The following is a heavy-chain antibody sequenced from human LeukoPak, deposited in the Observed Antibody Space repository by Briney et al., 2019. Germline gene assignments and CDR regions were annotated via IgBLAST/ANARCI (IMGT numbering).Heavy chain of an antibody. Sequence: PSETLSLTCTVSGDSISSNYWSWIRQPPGKGLEWIGYMYHSETTNYNPSLKSRVTLSLDTSKNQFSLKVTSVTAADTAVYYCARGRLPRGHPHFDYWGPGTLVTVSS. CDR3: ARGRLPRGHPHFDY. CDR1: GDSISSNY. V-gene: IGHV4-59*01. J-gene: IGHJ4*02. D-gene: IGHD6-25*01. CDR2: MYHSETT.